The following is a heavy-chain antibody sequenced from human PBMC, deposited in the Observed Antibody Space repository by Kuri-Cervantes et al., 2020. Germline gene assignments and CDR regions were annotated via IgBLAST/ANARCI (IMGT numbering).Heavy chain of an antibody. Sequence: ASVKVSCKASGYTFTGYYMHWVRQAPGQGLEWMGWINPNSGGTNYAQKFQGRVTMTRDTSISKAYMELSRLRSDDTAVYYCARDCVMGSSSWYGVRETQYYYYYYGMDVWGQGTTVTVSS. D-gene: IGHD6-13*01. CDR1: GYTFTGYY. V-gene: IGHV1-2*02. CDR2: INPNSGGT. CDR3: ARDCVMGSSSWYGVRETQYYYYYYGMDV. J-gene: IGHJ6*01.